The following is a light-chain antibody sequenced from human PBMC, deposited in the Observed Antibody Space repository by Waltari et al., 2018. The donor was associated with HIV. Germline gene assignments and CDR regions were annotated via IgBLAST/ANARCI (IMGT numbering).Light chain of an antibody. CDR1: NIGSQS. Sequence: SSVLHQTPSVSVAPGPTARITCEGNNIGSQSVQWYQERPGQAPALVFHEDSDRPSGMPERFSGSNSGNTATLTISRVEAGDEADYYCQVWHSNSDHVVFGGGTKLTVL. CDR2: EDS. V-gene: IGLV3-21*02. CDR3: QVWHSNSDHVV. J-gene: IGLJ2*01.